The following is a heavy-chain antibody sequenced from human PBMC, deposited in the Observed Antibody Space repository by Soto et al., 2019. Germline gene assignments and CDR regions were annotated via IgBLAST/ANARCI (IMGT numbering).Heavy chain of an antibody. CDR3: ARGDATKIVVTTYYTMDV. CDR1: GGSLSNYG. CDR2: IIPVFGTA. Sequence: SVKVSCKASGGSLSNYGITWVRQAPGQGLEWMGGIIPVFGTANYAQKFQGRVTITADESTSIVYMDVTSLKSEDTAVYYCARGDATKIVVTTYYTMDVWGQGTTVTVSS. J-gene: IGHJ6*02. D-gene: IGHD3-3*01. V-gene: IGHV1-69*13.